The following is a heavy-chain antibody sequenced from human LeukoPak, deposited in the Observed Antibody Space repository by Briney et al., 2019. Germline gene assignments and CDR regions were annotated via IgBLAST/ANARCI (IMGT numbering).Heavy chain of an antibody. J-gene: IGHJ4*02. Sequence: SETLSLTCTVSGGSISSYYWSWIRQPPGKGLEWIGYIYYSGSTNYNPSLKSRVTISVDTSKNQFSLKLSSVTAADTAVYYCARVQYYYDSSGYSYYFDYWGQGTLVTVSS. CDR2: IYYSGST. CDR3: ARVQYYYDSSGYSYYFDY. D-gene: IGHD3-22*01. V-gene: IGHV4-59*01. CDR1: GGSISSYY.